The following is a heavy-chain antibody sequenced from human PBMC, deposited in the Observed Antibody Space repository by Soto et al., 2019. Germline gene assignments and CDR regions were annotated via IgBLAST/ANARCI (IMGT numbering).Heavy chain of an antibody. Sequence: QVQLVQSGAEVKKPGASVKVSCKASGYTFTSYGISWVRQAPGQGLEWMGWISAYNGNTNYAQKLQGRVTMTTDTSTSTDYMELRRLRSDDTAVYYCARFYGSGSRNYYYYGMDVWGQGTTVTDSS. CDR2: ISAYNGNT. J-gene: IGHJ6*02. V-gene: IGHV1-18*01. CDR3: ARFYGSGSRNYYYYGMDV. D-gene: IGHD3-10*01. CDR1: GYTFTSYG.